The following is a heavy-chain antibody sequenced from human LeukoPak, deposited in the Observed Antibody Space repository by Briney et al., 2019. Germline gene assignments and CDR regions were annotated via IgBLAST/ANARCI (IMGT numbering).Heavy chain of an antibody. CDR3: ARGSTYYYESSGYYYDQ. Sequence: SETLSLTCTVSGGSISSGDYYWSWIRQPPGKGLEWIGYIYYSGSTYYNPSLKSRVTISVDTSKNQFSLKLSSVTAADTAVYYCARGSTYYYESSGYYYDQWGQGTLVTVSS. V-gene: IGHV4-30-4*01. D-gene: IGHD3-22*01. CDR1: GGSISSGDYY. CDR2: IYYSGST. J-gene: IGHJ4*02.